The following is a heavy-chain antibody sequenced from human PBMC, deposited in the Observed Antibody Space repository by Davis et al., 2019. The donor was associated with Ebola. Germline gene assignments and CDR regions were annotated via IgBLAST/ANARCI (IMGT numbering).Heavy chain of an antibody. CDR1: GGSFSGYY. CDR3: ARGRRYSYGPPRY. V-gene: IGHV4-34*01. D-gene: IGHD5-18*01. CDR2: INHSGST. Sequence: MPSDTLSLTFAVYGGSFSGYYWSWIRQPPGKGLEWTGEINHSGSTNYNPSLKSRVTISVDTSKNQFSLKLSSVTAADTAVYYCARGRRYSYGPPRYWGQGTLVTVSS. J-gene: IGHJ4*02.